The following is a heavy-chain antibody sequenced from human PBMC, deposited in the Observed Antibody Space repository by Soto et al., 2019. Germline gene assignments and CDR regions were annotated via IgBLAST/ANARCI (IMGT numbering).Heavy chain of an antibody. CDR3: AKRPSLSHFDY. CDR1: GFTFSSYS. Sequence: GGSLRLSCAASGFTFSSYSMNWVRQAPGKGLEWVSSISSSGSSIYYADSVKGRFTISRDNSKNTLYLQMNSLRAEDTAVYYCAKRPSLSHFDYWGQGTLVTVSS. V-gene: IGHV3-23*01. J-gene: IGHJ4*02. CDR2: ISSSGSSI.